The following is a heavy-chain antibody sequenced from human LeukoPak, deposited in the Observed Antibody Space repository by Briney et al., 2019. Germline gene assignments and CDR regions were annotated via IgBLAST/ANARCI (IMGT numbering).Heavy chain of an antibody. CDR2: IYTSGST. Sequence: SQTLSLTCTVSGGSISSGSYYWSWIRRPAGKGLEWVGRIYTSGSTNYNPSLKSRVTISVDTSKNQFSLKLTSVTAADTAVYYCARSGLTYYYDSSGYYYLGYWAQGTLVTVPS. V-gene: IGHV4-61*02. J-gene: IGHJ4*02. D-gene: IGHD3-22*01. CDR1: GGSISSGSYY. CDR3: ARSGLTYYYDSSGYYYLGY.